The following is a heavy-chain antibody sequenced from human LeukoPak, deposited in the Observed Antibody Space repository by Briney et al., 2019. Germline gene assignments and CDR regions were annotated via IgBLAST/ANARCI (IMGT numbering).Heavy chain of an antibody. CDR2: ISSSSSYI. CDR1: GFTFSSYS. Sequence: PGGSLRLSCAASGFTFSSYSMNWVRQAPGKGLEWVSSISSSSSYIYYADSVKGRFTISRDNAKNSLYLQMNSLRAEDTAVYYCARETMVRGVIWFDPWGQGTLVTVSS. D-gene: IGHD3-10*01. J-gene: IGHJ5*02. V-gene: IGHV3-21*01. CDR3: ARETMVRGVIWFDP.